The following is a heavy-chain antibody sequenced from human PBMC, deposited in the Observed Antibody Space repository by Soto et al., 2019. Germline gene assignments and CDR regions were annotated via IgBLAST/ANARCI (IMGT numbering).Heavy chain of an antibody. CDR2: IYYSGST. CDR3: ARPYGSATYYTDD. V-gene: IGHV4-39*01. J-gene: IGHJ4*01. CDR1: GGSISNSNYY. Sequence: QLQLQESGPGLVKPSETLSLTCTVSGGSISNSNYYWGWIRQPPGKGLELIGTIYYSGSTYYNPSLKSRVTISADTSKNQFSLKLSSVTAADTAVYYCARPYGSATYYTDDWGQGTLVTVSS. D-gene: IGHD3-10*01.